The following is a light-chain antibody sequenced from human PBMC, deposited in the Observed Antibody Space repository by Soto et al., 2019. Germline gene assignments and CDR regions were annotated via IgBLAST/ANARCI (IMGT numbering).Light chain of an antibody. V-gene: IGKV3-15*01. CDR3: LQYNNWWT. CDR1: QSVSSN. CDR2: GAS. Sequence: EIVMTQSPATLSVSPGERATLSFRASQSVSSNLAWYQQKPGQAPRLLIYGASTRATGTPARFSGSGSGTEFTLTISSLQSEDFAVFYCLQYNNWWTFGQGTKVDIK. J-gene: IGKJ1*01.